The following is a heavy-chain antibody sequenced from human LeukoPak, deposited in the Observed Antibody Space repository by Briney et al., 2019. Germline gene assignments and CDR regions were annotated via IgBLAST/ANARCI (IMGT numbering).Heavy chain of an antibody. Sequence: SETLSLTCTVSGGSISSSSYYWGWIRQPPGKGLEWIGSIYYSGSTYYNPSLKSRVTISVDTSKNQFSLKLSSVTAADSAVYYCASLYDYGDYEVLTYFDYWGQGTLVTVSS. J-gene: IGHJ4*02. CDR3: ASLYDYGDYEVLTYFDY. D-gene: IGHD4-17*01. V-gene: IGHV4-39*01. CDR1: GGSISSSSYY. CDR2: IYYSGST.